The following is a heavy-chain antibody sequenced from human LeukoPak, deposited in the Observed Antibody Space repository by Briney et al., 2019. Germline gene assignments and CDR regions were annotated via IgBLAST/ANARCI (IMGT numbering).Heavy chain of an antibody. D-gene: IGHD2-8*01. CDR1: GFRFGNFA. Sequence: PGGSLRLPCAASGFRFGNFAMTWVRQAPGKGLEWVSSISSADDIPYYADSVKGRFTISRDNSKNTLYLQMNTLRAEDTAVYHCAKDSDLGSCLNAVCLDAFDIWGQGTMVTVSS. V-gene: IGHV3-23*01. CDR3: AKDSDLGSCLNAVCLDAFDI. CDR2: ISSADDIP. J-gene: IGHJ3*02.